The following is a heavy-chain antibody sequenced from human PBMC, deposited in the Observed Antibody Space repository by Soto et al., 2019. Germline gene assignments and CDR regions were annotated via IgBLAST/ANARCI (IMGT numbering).Heavy chain of an antibody. CDR3: AKDEASGQGSFDS. J-gene: IGHJ4*02. CDR1: GFTFNIYG. Sequence: PGGSLRLSWAASGFTFNIYGMHWVRQAPDKGLEWVALISYDGSNQYYADSVKGRFTISRDNSKNTLFLQMNSLRADDTAVYYCAKDEASGQGSFDSWGQGTLVTVSS. CDR2: ISYDGSNQ. V-gene: IGHV3-30*18.